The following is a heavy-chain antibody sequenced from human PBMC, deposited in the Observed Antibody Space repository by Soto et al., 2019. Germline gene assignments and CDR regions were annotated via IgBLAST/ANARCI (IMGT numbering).Heavy chain of an antibody. D-gene: IGHD3-10*01. CDR3: AKDRGRGSPVSGGLDV. V-gene: IGHV3-21*01. Sequence: GGSLRLSCAASGFTFSHYSMNWVRQAPGKGLEWVAFVSSTSSYIYYAGSVKGRFTISRDNATNSLYLQMNTLRAEDTAVYYCAKDRGRGSPVSGGLDVWGQGTTVTVSS. J-gene: IGHJ6*02. CDR1: GFTFSHYS. CDR2: VSSTSSYI.